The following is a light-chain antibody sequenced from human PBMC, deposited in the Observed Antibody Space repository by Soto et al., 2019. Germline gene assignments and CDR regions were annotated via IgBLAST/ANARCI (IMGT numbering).Light chain of an antibody. Sequence: AIQLTQSPSSLSASVGDRVTITCRASQDIRGALAWYQQKPGKPPKLLIFDVSSLQSGVPSRFSGSGSGTDFTLTIISMQPEDFATYYCQQFNTYPITLGQGTRLEIK. J-gene: IGKJ5*01. CDR1: QDIRGA. CDR3: QQFNTYPIT. V-gene: IGKV1-13*02. CDR2: DVS.